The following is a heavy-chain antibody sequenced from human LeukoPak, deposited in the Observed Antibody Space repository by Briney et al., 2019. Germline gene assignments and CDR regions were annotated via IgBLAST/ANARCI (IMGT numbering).Heavy chain of an antibody. V-gene: IGHV1-69*13. D-gene: IGHD4-23*01. Sequence: ASVKVSCKASGGTFSSYAISWVRQAPGQGLEWMGGIIPIFGTANYAQKFQGRVTITADESTSTAYMELSSLRSEDTAVYYCARDRSSESGNLDYWGQGTLVTVSS. CDR2: IIPIFGTA. CDR3: ARDRSSESGNLDY. J-gene: IGHJ4*02. CDR1: GGTFSSYA.